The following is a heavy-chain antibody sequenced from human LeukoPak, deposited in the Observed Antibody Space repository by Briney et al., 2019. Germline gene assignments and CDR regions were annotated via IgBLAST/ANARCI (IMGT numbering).Heavy chain of an antibody. CDR3: ASAGSSNLRCAY. V-gene: IGHV1-69*05. CDR1: GGTFSSYA. CDR2: IIPIFGTA. Sequence: SVKVSCKASGGTFSSYAISWVRQAPGQGLEWMGGIIPIFGTANYAQKFQGRVTITTDESTSTAYMELSSLRSEDTAVHYCASAGSSNLRCAYWGQGTLVTVSS. D-gene: IGHD2-15*01. J-gene: IGHJ4*02.